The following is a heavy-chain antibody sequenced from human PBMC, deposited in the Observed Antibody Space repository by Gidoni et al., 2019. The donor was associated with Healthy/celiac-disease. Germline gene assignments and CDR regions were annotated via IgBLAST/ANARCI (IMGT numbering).Heavy chain of an antibody. V-gene: IGHV4-59*08. D-gene: IGHD3-22*01. CDR3: ARSVYYYDLFDY. CDR1: GGSISSYY. Sequence: QVQLQESGPGLVKPSETLSLTCTVSGGSISSYYWSWIRQPPGKGLEWIGYFYYSGSSNYNPSLKSRVTISVDTSKNQFSLKLSSVTAADTAVYYCARSVYYYDLFDYWGQGTLVTVSS. CDR2: FYYSGSS. J-gene: IGHJ4*02.